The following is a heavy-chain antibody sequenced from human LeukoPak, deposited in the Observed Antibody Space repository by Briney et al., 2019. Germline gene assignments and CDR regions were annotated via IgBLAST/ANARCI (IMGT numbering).Heavy chain of an antibody. CDR1: GYTFTKYY. V-gene: IGHV1-46*01. D-gene: IGHD3-16*01. Sequence: ASVKVSCKASGYTFTKYYIHWVRQAPGQGLEWMGMINPSGGATTYAQRFQGRVTMTGDLSTTTVYMDLRSLRAEDTAVYFCARERRGGLCGNLGGLFASYYTYYYMDVWGRGTTVTVSS. CDR3: ARERRGGLCGNLGGLFASYYTYYYMDV. CDR2: INPSGGAT. J-gene: IGHJ6*03.